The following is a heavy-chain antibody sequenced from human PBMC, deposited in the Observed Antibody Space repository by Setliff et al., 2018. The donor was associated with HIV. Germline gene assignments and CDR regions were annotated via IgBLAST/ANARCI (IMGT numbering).Heavy chain of an antibody. J-gene: IGHJ6*04. CDR1: GYTFNTYG. CDR3: ARDAPSEYYDFWSGYILWDV. V-gene: IGHV1-18*01. D-gene: IGHD3-3*01. Sequence: GASVKVSCKASGYTFNTYGISWVRQAPGQGLEWMGWISANNGNTNYAQKFQGRFTLTTDTTTSTAYMELWSLRSDDTAVYYCARDAPSEYYDFWSGYILWDVWGKGTTVTVSS. CDR2: ISANNGNT.